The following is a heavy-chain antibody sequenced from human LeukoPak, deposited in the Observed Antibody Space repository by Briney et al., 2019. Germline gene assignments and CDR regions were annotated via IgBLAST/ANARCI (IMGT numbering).Heavy chain of an antibody. D-gene: IGHD1-7*01. CDR1: GGTFSSYA. CDR2: IIPISGTA. Sequence: SVKVSCKASGGTFSSYAISWVRQAPGQGLEWMGGIIPISGTANYAQKFQGRVTITTDESTSTAYMELSSLRSEDTAVYYCARGRSVAAGTTTDYWGQGTLVTVSS. CDR3: ARGRSVAAGTTTDY. V-gene: IGHV1-69*05. J-gene: IGHJ4*02.